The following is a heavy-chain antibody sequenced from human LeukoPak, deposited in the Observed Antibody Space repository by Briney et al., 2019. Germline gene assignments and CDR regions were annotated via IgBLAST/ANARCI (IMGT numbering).Heavy chain of an antibody. CDR2: INHSGST. CDR1: GGSFSGYY. V-gene: IGHV4-34*01. CDR3: ARGSRWFDP. Sequence: SETLSLTCAVYGGSFSGYYWSWIRQPPGKGLEWIGEINHSGSTNYNPSLKSRVTISVDTSKNQFSLKLSSVTAADTAVYYCARGSRWFDPWGQGTLVTVSS. J-gene: IGHJ5*02.